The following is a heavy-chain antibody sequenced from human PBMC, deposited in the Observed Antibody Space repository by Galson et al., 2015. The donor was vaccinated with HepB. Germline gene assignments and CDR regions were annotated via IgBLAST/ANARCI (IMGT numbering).Heavy chain of an antibody. CDR3: ARGLGLVGPCFDY. Sequence: PALVKPTQTLTLTCTFSGFSLKTSGVGVGWVLQPPGKALEWLAFIYWNDDKRYRPSLKSKFTITKDTSQNQVVLTMTNMDPVDAGTYFCARGLGLVGPCFDYWGQGILVTVSS. J-gene: IGHJ4*02. D-gene: IGHD3-16*01. CDR1: GFSLKTSGVG. CDR2: IYWNDDK. V-gene: IGHV2-5*01.